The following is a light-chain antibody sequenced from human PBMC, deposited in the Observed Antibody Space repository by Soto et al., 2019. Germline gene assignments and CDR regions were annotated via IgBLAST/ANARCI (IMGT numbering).Light chain of an antibody. CDR2: DVS. CDR3: CSYAGTYTQWV. J-gene: IGLJ3*02. CDR1: SSDVGGYNY. V-gene: IGLV2-11*01. Sequence: QSALTQPRSVSGSPGQSVTISCTGTSSDVGGYNYVSWYQQHPGKAPKLVIYDVSKRPSGVPDRFSGSKSGNTASLTVSGLQAEDEADYSCCSYAGTYTQWVFGGGTKLTVI.